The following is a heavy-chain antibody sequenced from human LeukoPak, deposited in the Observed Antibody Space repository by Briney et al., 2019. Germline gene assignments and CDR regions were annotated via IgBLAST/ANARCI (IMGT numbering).Heavy chain of an antibody. CDR1: GFTFSSYS. V-gene: IGHV3-21*01. Sequence: PGGSLRPSCAASGFTFSSYSMNWVRQAPGKGLEWVSSIDSSSTYIHYTDSVKGRFTISRDNADNSLYLQMNSLRAEDTAVYYCARELGYSYGYIDVWGQGTTVTVSS. J-gene: IGHJ6*02. D-gene: IGHD5-18*01. CDR2: IDSSSTYI. CDR3: ARELGYSYGYIDV.